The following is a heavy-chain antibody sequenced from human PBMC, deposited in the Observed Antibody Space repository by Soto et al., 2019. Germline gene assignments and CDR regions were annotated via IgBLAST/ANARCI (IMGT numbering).Heavy chain of an antibody. Sequence: PSETLSLTCTVSGGSISSSSYYWGWIRQPPGKGLEWIGSIYYTGSTYYNPSLKTRVSISVDTSKNQFSLKLSSVTAADTAVYYCARGYEIWGQGTMVTVSS. V-gene: IGHV4-39*01. CDR2: IYYTGST. D-gene: IGHD6-13*01. CDR3: ARGYEI. CDR1: GGSISSSSYY. J-gene: IGHJ3*02.